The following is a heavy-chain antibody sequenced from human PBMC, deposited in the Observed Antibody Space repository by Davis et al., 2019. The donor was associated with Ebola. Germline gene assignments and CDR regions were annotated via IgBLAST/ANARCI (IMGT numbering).Heavy chain of an antibody. CDR1: GFTFSTYA. CDR2: ISGSGGNT. CDR3: AKIAGGG. V-gene: IGHV3-23*01. J-gene: IGHJ4*02. Sequence: GESLKISCAASGFTFSTYALSWVRQAPGKGLEWVSYISGSGGNTYYADSVKGRFTISRDNSKNTLYLEMNSLRADDTAIYFCAKIAGGGWGQGTLVTVSS. D-gene: IGHD3-10*01.